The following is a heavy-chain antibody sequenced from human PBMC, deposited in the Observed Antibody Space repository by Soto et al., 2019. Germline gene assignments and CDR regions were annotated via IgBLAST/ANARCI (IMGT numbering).Heavy chain of an antibody. V-gene: IGHV4-34*01. Sequence: PSETLSLTCVVSGGSLSDYFWSWIRQPPGMALEWIGEINHLGSINYNPSLKSRVTISVDTSKNQFSLKLSSVTAADTAVYYCARARPGIAYYYGMDVWGQGTTVTVSS. CDR3: ARARPGIAYYYGMDV. D-gene: IGHD6-13*01. CDR2: INHLGSI. J-gene: IGHJ6*02. CDR1: GGSLSDYF.